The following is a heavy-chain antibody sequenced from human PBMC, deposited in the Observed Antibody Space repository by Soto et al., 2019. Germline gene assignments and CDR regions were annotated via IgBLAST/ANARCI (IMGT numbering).Heavy chain of an antibody. J-gene: IGHJ6*02. V-gene: IGHV3-33*01. CDR3: ARDVRYSSGWYFSKGDYYYYYGMDV. Sequence: QVQLVESGGGVVQPGRSLRLSCAASGFTFSSYGMHWVRQAPGKGLEWVAVIWYDGSNKYYADSVKGRFTISRDNSKNTLYLQMNSLRAEETAVYYCARDVRYSSGWYFSKGDYYYYYGMDVWGQGTTVTVSS. CDR1: GFTFSSYG. CDR2: IWYDGSNK. D-gene: IGHD6-19*01.